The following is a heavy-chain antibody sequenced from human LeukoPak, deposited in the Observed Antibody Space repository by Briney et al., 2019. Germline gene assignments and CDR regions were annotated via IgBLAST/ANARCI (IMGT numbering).Heavy chain of an antibody. J-gene: IGHJ6*02. Sequence: SETLSLTCAVSGGSISSSNWWSWVRQPPGKGLEWIGEIYHSGSTNCNPSLKSRVTISVDKSKNQFSLKLSSVTAADTAVYYCASRGDGSGSYYSSYYYYGMDVWGQGTTVTVSS. V-gene: IGHV4-4*02. CDR3: ASRGDGSGSYYSSYYYYGMDV. CDR1: GGSISSSNW. CDR2: IYHSGST. D-gene: IGHD3-10*01.